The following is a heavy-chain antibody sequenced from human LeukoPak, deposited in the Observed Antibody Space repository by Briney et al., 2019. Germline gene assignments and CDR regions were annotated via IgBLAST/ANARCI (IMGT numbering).Heavy chain of an antibody. D-gene: IGHD5-18*01. Sequence: GGSPRLSRAASGFTFSSYAMSWVRQAPGKGLEWVSAISGSGGSTYYADSVKGRFTISRDNSKNTLYLQMNSLRAEDTAVYYCAKVGRYSYGYYWGQGTLVTVSS. J-gene: IGHJ4*02. CDR1: GFTFSSYA. CDR3: AKVGRYSYGYY. V-gene: IGHV3-23*01. CDR2: ISGSGGST.